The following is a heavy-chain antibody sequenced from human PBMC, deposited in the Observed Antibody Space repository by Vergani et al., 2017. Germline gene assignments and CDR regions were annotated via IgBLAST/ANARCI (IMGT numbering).Heavy chain of an antibody. J-gene: IGHJ1*01. CDR2: ISGSGGST. Sequence: EVQLLESGGGLVQPGGSLRLSCAASGFTFSSYAMSWVRQAPGKGLEWVSAISGSGGSTYYADSVKGRFTISRDNSKNTLYLQMNSLRAEDTAVYYCAKPREFWSGYSPEEYLQHWGQGTLVTVSS. CDR3: AKPREFWSGYSPEEYLQH. D-gene: IGHD3-3*01. CDR1: GFTFSSYA. V-gene: IGHV3-23*01.